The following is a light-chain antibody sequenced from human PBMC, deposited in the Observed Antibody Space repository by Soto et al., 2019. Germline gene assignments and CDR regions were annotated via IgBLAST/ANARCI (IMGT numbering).Light chain of an antibody. CDR1: SSDIGTYTF. CDR2: DVT. CDR3: CAYAVANTVV. J-gene: IGLJ2*01. Sequence: QSALTQPRSVSGSPGPSVTFSCIGTSSDIGTYTFVSWYQQNPGKDPKLLIYDVTKRPSGVPDRFSGSKSGNTASQNISGLQSENEADYYFCAYAVANTVVFGGGTKLTV. V-gene: IGLV2-11*01.